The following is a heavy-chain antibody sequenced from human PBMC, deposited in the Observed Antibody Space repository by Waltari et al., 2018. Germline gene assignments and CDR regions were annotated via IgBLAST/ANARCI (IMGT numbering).Heavy chain of an antibody. D-gene: IGHD3-3*01. CDR3: ARSAHITIFGVVTKGYYYGMEV. V-gene: IGHV4-34*01. CDR1: GGSFSGYY. Sequence: QVQLQQWGAGLLKPSETLSLTCDVHGGSFSGYYWSWIRQPPGKGLEWIGQINHSGSTSYNPSLKSRVTISIDTSKNQFSLRLTSVTAADTAVYYCARSAHITIFGVVTKGYYYGMEVWGQGTTVTVSS. J-gene: IGHJ6*02. CDR2: INHSGST.